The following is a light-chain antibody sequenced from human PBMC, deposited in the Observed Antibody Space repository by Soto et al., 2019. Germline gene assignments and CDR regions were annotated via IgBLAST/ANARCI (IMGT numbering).Light chain of an antibody. J-gene: IGLJ3*02. CDR2: EVT. CDR1: SSDVGAYNR. CDR3: ASYSTADSWV. Sequence: HSVLTQPASLSGSPGQSISISCTGSSSDVGAYNRVSWYQHHPGTAPRLILHEVTNRPSGVSNRFSGSKSANTASLTISGLRAEDEADYYCASYSTADSWVLGGGTKLTVL. V-gene: IGLV2-14*01.